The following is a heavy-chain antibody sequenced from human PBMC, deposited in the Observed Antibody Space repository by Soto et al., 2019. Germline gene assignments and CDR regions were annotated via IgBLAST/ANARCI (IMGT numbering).Heavy chain of an antibody. V-gene: IGHV3-23*01. D-gene: IGHD6-13*01. Sequence: EVQLLESGGGVVQPGGSLRLSCAASGFTFSAYAMSWVRQAPGKGLEWVSVISGSGGATYYADSVKGRFTISRDNSKKTLYLQMNSLRAEDTAVYYCARQDYSTTWYLKYWGQGTLVTVSS. CDR3: ARQDYSTTWYLKY. CDR1: GFTFSAYA. J-gene: IGHJ4*02. CDR2: ISGSGGAT.